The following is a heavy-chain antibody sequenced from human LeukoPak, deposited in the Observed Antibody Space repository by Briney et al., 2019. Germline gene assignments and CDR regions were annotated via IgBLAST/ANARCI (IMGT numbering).Heavy chain of an antibody. CDR1: GSSFRNFA. J-gene: IGHJ4*02. Sequence: GGSRGLPVWATGSSFRNFAMGWFRQAPGKGLEGVSGISDDGVARYYADSVKGRFTISRDNSKNTFYLHMSSLRVEDTAVYFCAKYAGMITESYYIDYWGQGSVVTVSS. CDR3: AKYAGMITESYYIDY. CDR2: ISDDGVAR. D-gene: IGHD3-16*01. V-gene: IGHV3-23*01.